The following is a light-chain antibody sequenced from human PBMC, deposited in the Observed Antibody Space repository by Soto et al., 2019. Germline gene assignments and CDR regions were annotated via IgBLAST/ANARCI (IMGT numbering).Light chain of an antibody. CDR3: LQDDSLPLT. J-gene: IGKJ4*01. CDR1: QAIGND. V-gene: IGKV1-6*02. Sequence: AIRMTQSPSSVSASVGDRVTITCRASQAIGNDLCWYQQKPGQAPNLLIYAASNLQGGVPSRFSGSGAGTDFALTISSLQPEDVETYYCLQDDSLPLTLGGGTKVEIK. CDR2: AAS.